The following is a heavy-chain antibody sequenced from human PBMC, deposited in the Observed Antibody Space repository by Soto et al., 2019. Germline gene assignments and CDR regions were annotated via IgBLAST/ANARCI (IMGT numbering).Heavy chain of an antibody. J-gene: IGHJ1*01. CDR3: AIGIPAPTPLYT. CDR1: GDTFTSYA. Sequence: ASVKVSCKASGDTFTSYAMHWVRQAPGQRLEWMGWMNAGNGNTKYSQKFQGRVTITRDTSASTAYMELSSLRSEDTAVYYCAIGIPAPTPLYTWGQGALVTVSS. V-gene: IGHV1-3*01. CDR2: MNAGNGNT. D-gene: IGHD6-6*01.